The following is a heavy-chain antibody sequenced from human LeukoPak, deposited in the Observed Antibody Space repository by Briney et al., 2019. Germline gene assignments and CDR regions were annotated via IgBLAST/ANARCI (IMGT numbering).Heavy chain of an antibody. V-gene: IGHV4-34*01. Sequence: PSETLSLTCAVYGGSFSGYYWSWIRQPPGKGLEWIGEINHSGSTNYNPSLKSRVTISVHTSTIHFSLKLSSVTAADTAVYYCARGHYYYDSSGYYYWGQGTLVTVSS. D-gene: IGHD3-22*01. CDR2: INHSGST. J-gene: IGHJ4*02. CDR1: GGSFSGYY. CDR3: ARGHYYYDSSGYYY.